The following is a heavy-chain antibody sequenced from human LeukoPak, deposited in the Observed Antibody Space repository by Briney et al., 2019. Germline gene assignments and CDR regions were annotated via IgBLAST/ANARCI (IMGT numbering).Heavy chain of an antibody. Sequence: ASVKVSCKVSGYTLTELSMHWVRQAPGKGLEWMGGFDPEDGETIYAQKFQGRVTMTEGTSTDTAYMELSSLRSEDTAVYYCAIREYSYGYDYWGQGTLVTVSS. CDR1: GYTLTELS. CDR2: FDPEDGET. CDR3: AIREYSYGYDY. V-gene: IGHV1-24*01. D-gene: IGHD5-18*01. J-gene: IGHJ4*02.